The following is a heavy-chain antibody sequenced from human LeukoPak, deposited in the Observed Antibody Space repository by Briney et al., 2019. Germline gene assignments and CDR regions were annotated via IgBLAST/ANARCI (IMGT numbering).Heavy chain of an antibody. V-gene: IGHV3-48*01. CDR1: GFTFSSYE. Sequence: GGSLRLSCAASGFTFSSYEMNWVRQAPGEGLEWVSYISSISSTIYYADSVKGRFTISRDNAKNSLYLQLNSLRAEDTAVYYCARSLVVGATYPYHWGQGTLVTVSS. CDR3: ARSLVVGATYPYH. CDR2: ISSISSTI. J-gene: IGHJ5*02. D-gene: IGHD1-26*01.